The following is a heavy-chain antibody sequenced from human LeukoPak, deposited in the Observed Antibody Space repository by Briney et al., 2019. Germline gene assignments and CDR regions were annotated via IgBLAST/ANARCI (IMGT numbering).Heavy chain of an antibody. Sequence: PGGSLRLSCAASGFTFSSYAMSWVRQAPGKGLEWVASISKSSSYIYYADSMKGRFTISRDNGKNSLYLEMTNLRADDTAVYYCATHNGDYAVHYFDYWGQGTLVTVSS. CDR1: GFTFSSYA. J-gene: IGHJ4*02. D-gene: IGHD4-17*01. CDR3: ATHNGDYAVHYFDY. CDR2: ISKSSSYI. V-gene: IGHV3-21*01.